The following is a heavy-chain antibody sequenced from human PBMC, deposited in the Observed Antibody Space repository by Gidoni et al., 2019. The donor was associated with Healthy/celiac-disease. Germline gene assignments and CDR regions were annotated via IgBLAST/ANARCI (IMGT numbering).Heavy chain of an antibody. Sequence: QVQLVQSGAEVKNPGSSVKVSCKASGGIFSSYAISWVRQAPGQGLEWMGRIIPILGIANYAQKFQGRVTITADKSTSTAYMELSSLRSEDTAVYYCARLTEHYYYGMDVWGQGTTVTVSS. CDR1: GGIFSSYA. CDR2: IIPILGIA. V-gene: IGHV1-69*04. D-gene: IGHD1-26*01. J-gene: IGHJ6*02. CDR3: ARLTEHYYYGMDV.